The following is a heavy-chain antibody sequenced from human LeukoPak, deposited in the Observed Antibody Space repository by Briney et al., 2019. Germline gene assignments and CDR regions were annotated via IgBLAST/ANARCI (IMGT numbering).Heavy chain of an antibody. V-gene: IGHV4-59*08. CDR1: GGSISSYY. J-gene: IGHJ3*02. CDR3: AIRRPYYCDSSGYYDGAFDI. D-gene: IGHD3-22*01. Sequence: PSETLSLTCTVSGGSISSYYWSWIRQPPGKGLEWIGYIYYSGSTNYNPSLKSRVTISVDTSKNQFSLKLSSVTAADTAVYYCAIRRPYYCDSSGYYDGAFDIWGQGTMVTVSS. CDR2: IYYSGST.